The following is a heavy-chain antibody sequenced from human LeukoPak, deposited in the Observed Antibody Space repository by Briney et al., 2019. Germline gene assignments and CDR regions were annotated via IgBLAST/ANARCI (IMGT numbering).Heavy chain of an antibody. CDR3: ARGAIPAVLYYFDY. D-gene: IGHD1-14*01. Sequence: GGSLRLSCAASGFTFSSNFMSWVRQAQGKGLEWVSVIFSGGTIYYSDSVKGRFTISRDNSKNTLYLQINNLRAEDTAVYYCARGAIPAVLYYFDYWGQGSLVTVSS. V-gene: IGHV3-66*01. CDR2: IFSGGTI. J-gene: IGHJ4*02. CDR1: GFTFSSNF.